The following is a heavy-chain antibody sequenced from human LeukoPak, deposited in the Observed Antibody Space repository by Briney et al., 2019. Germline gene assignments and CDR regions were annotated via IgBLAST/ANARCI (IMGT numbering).Heavy chain of an antibody. Sequence: ARSLRLSRAASGFTFDDYAMHWVRQAPGKGLEWVSGIKWNSGSSGYADSVKGRFTISRDNAKNSLYLQMNSLRIEDTALYYCAKDRGDCSGAGCYGVFDYWYGVFDYWGQGTLVTVSS. CDR3: AKDRGDCSGAGCYGVFDYWYGVFDY. D-gene: IGHD2-15*01. V-gene: IGHV3-9*01. CDR2: IKWNSGSS. J-gene: IGHJ4*02. CDR1: GFTFDDYA.